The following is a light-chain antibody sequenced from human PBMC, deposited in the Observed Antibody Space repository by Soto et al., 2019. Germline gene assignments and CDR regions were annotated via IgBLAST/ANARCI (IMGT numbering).Light chain of an antibody. CDR3: QQYGTSPFT. Sequence: EIVSTQSPGTLSLSPGERAILSCRASQSVSSSFLAWYRQNPGQAPRLLIYSASSRATGIPGRFSGSGSGTDFTLTINRLEPEDFAVYYCQQYGTSPFTFGGGTKVDIK. J-gene: IGKJ4*01. V-gene: IGKV3-20*01. CDR1: QSVSSSF. CDR2: SAS.